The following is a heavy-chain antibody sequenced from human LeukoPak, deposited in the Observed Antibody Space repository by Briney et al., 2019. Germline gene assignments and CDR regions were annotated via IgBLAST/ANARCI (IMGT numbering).Heavy chain of an antibody. D-gene: IGHD2-2*02. CDR1: GFTFSSYF. CDR3: ANGVPATIPMGLNWFDP. J-gene: IGHJ5*02. CDR2: ISGRGGRS. V-gene: IGHV3-23*01. Sequence: GGALRLSCAASGFTFSSYFLSWVRQAPGKGLEWVSPISGRGGRSYSVVSVNGRFSTSRDNSKNTLYLQMNSPRAEDTAVYYCANGVPATIPMGLNWFDPWGQGTQVSASS.